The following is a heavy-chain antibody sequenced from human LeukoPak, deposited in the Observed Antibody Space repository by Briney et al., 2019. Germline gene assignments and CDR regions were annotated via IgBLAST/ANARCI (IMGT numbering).Heavy chain of an antibody. J-gene: IGHJ5*02. V-gene: IGHV4-59*01. Sequence: PSETLSLTCTVSGGSISSYYWSWIRQPPGKGLEWIGYIYYSGSTNYNPSLKSRVTISVDTSKNQFSLKLSSVTAADTAVYYCARVGGIAAAGRAGWFDPWGQGTLVPVSS. CDR1: GGSISSYY. D-gene: IGHD6-13*01. CDR3: ARVGGIAAAGRAGWFDP. CDR2: IYYSGST.